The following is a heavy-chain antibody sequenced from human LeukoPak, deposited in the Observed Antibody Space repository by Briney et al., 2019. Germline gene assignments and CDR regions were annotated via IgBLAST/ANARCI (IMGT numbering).Heavy chain of an antibody. CDR3: ARTPGMVVVKTFYCMDV. D-gene: IGHD3-22*01. CDR2: IGTYKGNT. Sequence: ASVKVSCKTSGYTFTSDGISWVRQAPGQGLEWMGWIGTYKGNTNYTQMFQGRVTMTTDTSTSTAYMELKNLRSDDTAVYYCARTPGMVVVKTFYCMDVWGQGTTVTVSS. J-gene: IGHJ6*02. CDR1: GYTFTSDG. V-gene: IGHV1-18*01.